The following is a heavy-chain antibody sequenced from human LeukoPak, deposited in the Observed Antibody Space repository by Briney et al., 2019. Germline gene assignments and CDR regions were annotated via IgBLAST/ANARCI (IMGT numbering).Heavy chain of an antibody. CDR3: ARALYYYDSSGYYLSVTYFDY. CDR2: IIPIFGTA. V-gene: IGHV1-69*01. D-gene: IGHD3-22*01. CDR1: GGTFSSYA. Sequence: ASVKVSCKASGGTFSSYAISWVRQAPGQGLEWMGGIIPIFGTANYAQKFQGRVTITADESTSTAYMELSSLRSEDTAVYYCARALYYYDSSGYYLSVTYFDYWGQGTLVTVSS. J-gene: IGHJ4*02.